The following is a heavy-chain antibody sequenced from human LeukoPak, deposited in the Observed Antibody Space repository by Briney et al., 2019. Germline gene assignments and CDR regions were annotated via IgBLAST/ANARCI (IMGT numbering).Heavy chain of an antibody. CDR3: VKDSPPRYSGSPPAY. CDR1: GFTFSSYW. CDR2: INKDGGEK. J-gene: IGHJ4*02. D-gene: IGHD1-26*01. V-gene: IGHV3-7*03. Sequence: GGSLRPSCAASGFTFSSYWMSWVRQAPGKGLEWVSNINKDGGEKYYVDSVKGRFTISRDNAKNSLYLQMNSLRADDTAVYYCVKDSPPRYSGSPPAYWGQGTLVTVSS.